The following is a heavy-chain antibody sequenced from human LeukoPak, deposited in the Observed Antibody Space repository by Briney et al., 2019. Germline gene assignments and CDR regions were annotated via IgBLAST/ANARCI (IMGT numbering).Heavy chain of an antibody. Sequence: SVKVSCKASVGTLRSYAIRWVRQAPGQGLEWMGGIIPIFGTANYAQKFQGRVTITADESTSTAYLELSSLRSEDTAVYYCARDQGYRYGYGDFDYWGQGTLVTVSS. CDR3: ARDQGYRYGYGDFDY. J-gene: IGHJ4*02. CDR2: IIPIFGTA. D-gene: IGHD5-18*01. CDR1: VGTLRSYA. V-gene: IGHV1-69*13.